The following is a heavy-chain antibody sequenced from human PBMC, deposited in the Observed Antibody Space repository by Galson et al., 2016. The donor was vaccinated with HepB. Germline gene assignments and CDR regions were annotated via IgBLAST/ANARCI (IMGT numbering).Heavy chain of an antibody. CDR1: GFTGFTLSSYW. J-gene: IGHJ4*01. CDR3: GASRDGYIDY. V-gene: IGHV3-74*01. CDR2: ISLDGSVT. D-gene: IGHD5-24*01. Sequence: SLRLSCAASGFTGFTLSSYWMHWVRQAPGKGLVWVSRISLDGSVTIYGDSVEGRFSTSRDNAKNTLFLQMNSLRVEDTAVYYCGASRDGYIDYWGQGALVTISS.